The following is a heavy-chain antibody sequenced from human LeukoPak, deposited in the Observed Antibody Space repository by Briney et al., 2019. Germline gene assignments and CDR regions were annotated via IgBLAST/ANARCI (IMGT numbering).Heavy chain of an antibody. Sequence: GGSLRLSCAASGITFNNYGMSWVRQAPGKGLEWVSGISGTGENTYYADSVKGRFTISRDNSKNTLYLQVNSLRAEDTAIYHCAKDKGVWDTVTTFLDYWGQGTLVTVSS. CDR2: ISGTGENT. CDR3: AKDKGVWDTVTTFLDY. CDR1: GITFNNYG. D-gene: IGHD4-17*01. J-gene: IGHJ4*02. V-gene: IGHV3-23*01.